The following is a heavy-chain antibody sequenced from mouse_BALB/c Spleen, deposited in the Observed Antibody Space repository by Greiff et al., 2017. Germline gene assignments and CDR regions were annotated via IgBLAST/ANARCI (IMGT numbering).Heavy chain of an antibody. V-gene: IGHV1-7*01. CDR1: GYTFTSYW. D-gene: IGHD5-1-1*01. CDR2: INPSTGYT. Sequence: VQLVESGAELAKPGASVKMSCKASGYTFTSYWMHWVKQRPGQGLEWIGYINPSTGYTEYNQKFKDKATLTADKSSSTAYMQLSSLTSEDSAVYYCARRVYPYYAMDYWGQGTSVTVSS. CDR3: ARRVYPYYAMDY. J-gene: IGHJ4*01.